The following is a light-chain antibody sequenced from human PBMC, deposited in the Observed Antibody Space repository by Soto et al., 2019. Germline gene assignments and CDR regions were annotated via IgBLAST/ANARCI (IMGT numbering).Light chain of an antibody. CDR2: DVS. V-gene: IGLV2-14*01. CDR3: SSYTSSSTSYV. CDR1: SSDVGGYNY. Sequence: QSALPQPASVTGFPGQSITISCTGTSSDVGGYNYVSWYQQHPGKAPKLMIYDVSNRPSGVSNRFSGSKSGNTASLTISGLQAEDEADYYCSSYTSSSTSYVFGTGTKVTVL. J-gene: IGLJ1*01.